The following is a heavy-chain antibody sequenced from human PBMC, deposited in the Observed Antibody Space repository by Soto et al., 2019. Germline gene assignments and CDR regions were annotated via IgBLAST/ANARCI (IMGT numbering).Heavy chain of an antibody. CDR3: AREDLRAGAAAPNNWFDP. J-gene: IGHJ5*02. CDR2: ISYSGST. CDR1: GGSISSGDSY. D-gene: IGHD6-13*01. Sequence: SGTLSLTCTVSGGSISSGDSYWSWIRQPPGKGLEWLGYISYSGSTYYNPSLKSRVTISLDTSKNKFSLKLRSVTAADTAVYYCAREDLRAGAAAPNNWFDPWGQ. V-gene: IGHV4-30-4*01.